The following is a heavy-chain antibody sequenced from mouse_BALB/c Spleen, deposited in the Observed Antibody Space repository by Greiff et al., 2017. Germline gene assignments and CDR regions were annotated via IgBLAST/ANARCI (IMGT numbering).Heavy chain of an antibody. V-gene: IGHV5-6-3*01. Sequence: EVHLVESGGGLVQPGGSLKLSCAASGFTFSSYGMSWVRQTPDKRLELVATLNSNGGSTYYPDSVKGRFTISRDNAKNTLYLQMSSLKSEDTAMYYCANSRSTMSTTVYYAMDYWGQGTSGTVAA. CDR2: LNSNGGST. D-gene: IGHD2-4*01. CDR1: GFTFSSYG. CDR3: ANSRSTMSTTVYYAMDY. J-gene: IGHJ4*01.